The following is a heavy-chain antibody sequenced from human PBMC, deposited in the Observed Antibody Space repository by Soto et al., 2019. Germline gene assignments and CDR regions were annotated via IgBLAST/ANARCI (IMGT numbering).Heavy chain of an antibody. CDR1: GFSLSTYG. J-gene: IGHJ4*02. CDR3: AKWNGYGDH. CDR2: VSGGSGTT. Sequence: EVQLLESGGGLVQPGGSLRLSCTASGFSLSTYGVTWVRQAPGKGLEWVSGVSGGSGTTHYADSVKGRFTITTDNSENTADLQMNSRRVEDTAGYYCAKWNGYGDHWGQGTLVTGS. D-gene: IGHD1-1*01. V-gene: IGHV3-23*01.